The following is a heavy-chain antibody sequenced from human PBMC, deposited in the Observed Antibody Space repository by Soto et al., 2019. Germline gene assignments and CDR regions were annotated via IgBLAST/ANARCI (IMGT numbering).Heavy chain of an antibody. J-gene: IGHJ6*02. D-gene: IGHD3-22*01. CDR2: INHLGSI. Sequence: SETLSLTCVVSGGSLSDYFWSWIRQPPGMALEWIGEINHLGSINYNPSLKSRVTMSVDTSKNQFSLKLSSVTAADTAVYYCARAYDSSGYYYDYYGMGVWGQGTTVTVSS. CDR1: GGSLSDYF. V-gene: IGHV4-34*01. CDR3: ARAYDSSGYYYDYYGMGV.